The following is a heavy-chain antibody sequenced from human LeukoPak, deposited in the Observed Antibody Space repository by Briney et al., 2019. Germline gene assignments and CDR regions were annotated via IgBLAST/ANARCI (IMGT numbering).Heavy chain of an antibody. CDR1: GFTFSSYS. Sequence: PGGSLRLSCAASGFTFSSYSMNWVRQAPGKGLEWVSSISSSSSYIYYADSVKGRFTISRDNSKNSLYLQMNSLRTEDTALYYCAKGGSIAAAMYYFDYWGQGTLVTVSS. D-gene: IGHD6-13*01. CDR2: ISSSSSYI. CDR3: AKGGSIAAAMYYFDY. J-gene: IGHJ4*02. V-gene: IGHV3-21*04.